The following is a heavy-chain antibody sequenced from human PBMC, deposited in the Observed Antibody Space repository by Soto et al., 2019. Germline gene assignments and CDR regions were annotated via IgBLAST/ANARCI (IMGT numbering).Heavy chain of an antibody. CDR2: INYSGTT. CDR3: ARGRYCLTGRCFPNWFDS. Sequence: SETLSLTCAVYGGSFSGYYWSWIRQPPGKGLEWIGYINYSGTTYYNPSLRSRITMSVDTSKNQFSLNLSSVTAADTAVYFCARGRYCLTGRCFPNWFDSWGQGALVTVSS. J-gene: IGHJ5*01. CDR1: GGSFSGYY. D-gene: IGHD7-27*01. V-gene: IGHV4-34*09.